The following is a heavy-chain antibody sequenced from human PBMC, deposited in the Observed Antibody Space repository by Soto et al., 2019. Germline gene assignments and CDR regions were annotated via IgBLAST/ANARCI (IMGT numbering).Heavy chain of an antibody. D-gene: IGHD3-10*01. J-gene: IGHJ3*01. Sequence: QVQLQQWGAGLLKPSETLSLDCGVLGGSFTDYDWAWVRQSPGRGLEWIGEATQSGRITYNPSLKSRFNIARETDKKQFSLRLTSVTAADTALYYCAGYSSSFVAFEVWGHGTEVTVSS. CDR2: ATQSGRI. CDR1: GGSFTDYD. V-gene: IGHV4-34*01. CDR3: AGYSSSFVAFEV.